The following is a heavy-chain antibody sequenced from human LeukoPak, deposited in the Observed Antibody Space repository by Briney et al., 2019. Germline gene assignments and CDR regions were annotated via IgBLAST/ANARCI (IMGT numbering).Heavy chain of an antibody. CDR2: IYYSGST. V-gene: IGHV4-39*07. D-gene: IGHD3-22*01. CDR1: GGSISSSSYY. CDR3: ARATFDSRGNYYEGEY. J-gene: IGHJ4*02. Sequence: KPSETLSLTCTVSGGSISSSSYYWGWIRQPPGKGLEWIGSIYYSGSTYYNPSLKSRVTISVDTSKNQFSLKLSSVTAADTAVYYCARATFDSRGNYYEGEYWGQGTLVTVSS.